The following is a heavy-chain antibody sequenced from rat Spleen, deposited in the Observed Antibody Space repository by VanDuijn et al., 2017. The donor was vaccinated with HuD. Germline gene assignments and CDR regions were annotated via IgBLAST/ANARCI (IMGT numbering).Heavy chain of an antibody. CDR2: IIYDGSAA. D-gene: IGHD1-6*01. CDR1: GFTFSDYA. V-gene: IGHV5-17*01. CDR3: ARQADRGYVYYGYVFDY. Sequence: EVQLVESGGGLVQPGRSLKLSCAASGFTFSDYAMAWVRQTPKKGLEWVATIIYDGSAAYYRDSVKGRFTISRDNAKSTLYLQMDSLRSEDTATYYCARQADRGYVYYGYVFDYWGQGVMVTVSS. J-gene: IGHJ2*01.